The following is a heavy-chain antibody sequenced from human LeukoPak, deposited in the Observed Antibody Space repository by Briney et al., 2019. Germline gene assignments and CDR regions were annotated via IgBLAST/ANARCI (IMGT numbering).Heavy chain of an antibody. CDR1: GFTFSSYW. CDR2: INSDGSTT. Sequence: GGSLRLSCVASGFTFSSYWMHWVRQAPGKGLVWVSRINSDGSTTNYADSVKGRFTISRDNAKNTLYLQMSSLRVEDTAVYYCARGLEYNSAYTLGYWGQGTLVPVSS. J-gene: IGHJ4*02. D-gene: IGHD1-1*01. V-gene: IGHV3-74*01. CDR3: ARGLEYNSAYTLGY.